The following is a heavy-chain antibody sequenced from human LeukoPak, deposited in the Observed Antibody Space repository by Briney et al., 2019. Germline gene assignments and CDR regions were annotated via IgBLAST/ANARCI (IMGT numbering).Heavy chain of an antibody. Sequence: SVKVSCKASGGTFSSYAISWVRQAPGQGLEWMGGIIPIFGTANYAQKFQGRVTITADESTSTAYMELSSLRSEDTAVYYCARSITMPHYYYYGMDVWGQGTTVTVSS. CDR1: GGTFSSYA. D-gene: IGHD3-10*01. CDR2: IIPIFGTA. CDR3: ARSITMPHYYYYGMDV. V-gene: IGHV1-69*13. J-gene: IGHJ6*02.